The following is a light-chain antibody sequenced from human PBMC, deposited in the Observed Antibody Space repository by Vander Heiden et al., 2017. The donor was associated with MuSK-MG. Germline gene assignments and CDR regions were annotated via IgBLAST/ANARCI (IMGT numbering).Light chain of an antibody. Sequence: THIPHSPSSLSASVGDSVTITCRASQSISTDLNWYQQKQGEAPNLLIFAASSLQSGVPSRFSGSGSGTDFILTISRLQPEDFASYYCQQSDSTPLTFGHGTKVDIK. CDR1: QSISTD. V-gene: IGKV1-39*01. J-gene: IGKJ3*01. CDR2: AAS. CDR3: QQSDSTPLT.